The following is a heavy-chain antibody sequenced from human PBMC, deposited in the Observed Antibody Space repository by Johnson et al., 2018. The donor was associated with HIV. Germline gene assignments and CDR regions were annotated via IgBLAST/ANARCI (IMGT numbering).Heavy chain of an antibody. CDR1: GFTVSSNY. D-gene: IGHD6-19*01. CDR3: AREVRKAVAGNFDI. J-gene: IGHJ3*02. V-gene: IGHV3-66*01. Sequence: MQLVESGGGVVQPGRSLRLSCAASGFTVSSNYMSWVRQAPGKGLEWVSVIYSGGSTYYADSVKGRFTISRDNSKNTLYLQMNSLRAEDTAVYYCAREVRKAVAGNFDIWGQGTMVTVSS. CDR2: IYSGGST.